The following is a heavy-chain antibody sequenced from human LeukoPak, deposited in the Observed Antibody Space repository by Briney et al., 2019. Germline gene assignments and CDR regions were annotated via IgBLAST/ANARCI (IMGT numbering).Heavy chain of an antibody. V-gene: IGHV3-9*01. D-gene: IGHD6-13*01. CDR2: ISWNSGSM. CDR3: AKAAPDHVAATPFDY. Sequence: PGRSLRLSCAASGFTFDDYAMHWVRQAPGKGLEWVSGISWNSGSMGYADSVKGRFTISRDNAKNSLYLQMNSLRAEDTALYYCAKAAPDHVAATPFDYWGQGTLVTVSS. J-gene: IGHJ4*02. CDR1: GFTFDDYA.